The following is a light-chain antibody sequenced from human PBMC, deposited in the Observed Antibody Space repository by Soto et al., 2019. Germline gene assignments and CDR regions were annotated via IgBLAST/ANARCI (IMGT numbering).Light chain of an antibody. CDR1: SSDVGAYNF. V-gene: IGLV2-14*01. CDR2: EVS. Sequence: QSALTLPASVSGSPGQSITISCTGTSSDVGAYNFVSWSQQHPGKAPKLMIYEVSHRVSGVSDRFSASKSGNTASLTISGLQPGDEADYYCSSYTSRSTYVFGTGTKLTVL. CDR3: SSYTSRSTYV. J-gene: IGLJ1*01.